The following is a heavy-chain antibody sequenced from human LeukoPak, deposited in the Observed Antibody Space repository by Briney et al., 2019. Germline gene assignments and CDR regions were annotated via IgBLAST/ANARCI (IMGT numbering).Heavy chain of an antibody. V-gene: IGHV3-48*02. J-gene: IGHJ4*02. D-gene: IGHD6-13*01. Sequence: GGSLRLSCAASGFSFSTYTMNWVRQAPGKGLDWVPYISSSSSTIYYADPVKGRFTISRDNANNSLYLQMNSLRDEDTAVYYCARARRYRSSWYHDYWGQGSLVTVSS. CDR1: GFSFSTYT. CDR2: ISSSSSTI. CDR3: ARARRYRSSWYHDY.